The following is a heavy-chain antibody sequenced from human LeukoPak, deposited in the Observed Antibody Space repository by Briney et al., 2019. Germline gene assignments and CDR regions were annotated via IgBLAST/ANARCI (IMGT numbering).Heavy chain of an antibody. CDR1: GGSISSSSYY. CDR3: ARGRLARSPYFDY. Sequence: RASETLSLTCTVSGGSISSSSYYWSWIRQPPWKGLEWIGYIYYTGSTNYNPSLKSRVTISFDTSKNQFSLKLSSVTAADTAVYYCARGRLARSPYFDYWGQGTLVTVSS. J-gene: IGHJ4*02. CDR2: IYYTGST. D-gene: IGHD6-19*01. V-gene: IGHV4-61*01.